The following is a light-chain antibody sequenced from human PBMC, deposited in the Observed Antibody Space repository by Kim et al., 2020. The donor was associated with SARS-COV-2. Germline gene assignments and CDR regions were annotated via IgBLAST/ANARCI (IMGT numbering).Light chain of an antibody. CDR2: AAS. V-gene: IGKV1-39*01. CDR3: QQAYNSPLT. CDR1: QNITKY. J-gene: IGKJ4*01. Sequence: ASVGDRITISCRASQNITKYLNWYQQKPEKVPKLLIYAASTLQRGVPSRFSGIGSATDFTLTINSLQPEDFATYYCQQAYNSPLTFGGGTKVDIK.